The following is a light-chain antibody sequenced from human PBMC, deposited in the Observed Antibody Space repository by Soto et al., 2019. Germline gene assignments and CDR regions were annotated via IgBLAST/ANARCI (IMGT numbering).Light chain of an antibody. CDR2: DVS. J-gene: IGLJ3*02. CDR1: SSDVGGYNY. CDR3: YSYAGSPTRV. V-gene: IGLV2-11*01. Sequence: QSVLTQPRSVSGSPGQSVTISCTGTSSDVGGYNYVSWYQQHPGKAPKLMIYDVSKRPSGVPDRFSGSKSGNTASLTISRLQAEDEPDYYCYSYAGSPTRVSGRGTKLTVL.